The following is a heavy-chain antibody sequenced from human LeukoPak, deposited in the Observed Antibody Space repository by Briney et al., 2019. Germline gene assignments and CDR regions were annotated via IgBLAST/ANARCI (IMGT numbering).Heavy chain of an antibody. CDR1: GFTFGDYA. V-gene: IGHV3-49*03. CDR2: IRSKAYGGTT. Sequence: HPGGSLRLSCTASGFTFGDYAMSWFRQAPGKGLEWVGFIRSKAYGGTTEYAASVKGRFTISRDDSKSITYLQMNSLKTEDTAVYYCTRLDSGSHPWAFDIWGQGTMVTVSS. J-gene: IGHJ3*02. CDR3: TRLDSGSHPWAFDI. D-gene: IGHD1-26*01.